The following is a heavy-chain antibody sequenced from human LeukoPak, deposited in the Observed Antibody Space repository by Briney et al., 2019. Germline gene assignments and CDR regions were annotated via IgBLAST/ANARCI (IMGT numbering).Heavy chain of an antibody. Sequence: GGSLRLSCAASGFTFRNYGMHWVRQAPGKGLEWVALTWYDGSNKYYADSVKGRFTISRDNSRNTLYLQMDSLRAEDTAVYYCATLRADSSGWYYFDCWGQGALVTVSS. CDR1: GFTFRNYG. V-gene: IGHV3-33*01. CDR2: TWYDGSNK. D-gene: IGHD6-19*01. J-gene: IGHJ4*02. CDR3: ATLRADSSGWYYFDC.